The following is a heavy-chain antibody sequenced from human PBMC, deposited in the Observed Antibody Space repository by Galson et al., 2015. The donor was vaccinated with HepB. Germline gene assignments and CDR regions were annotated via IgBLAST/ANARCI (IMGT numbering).Heavy chain of an antibody. CDR2: IRQDGTTK. J-gene: IGHJ4*02. CDR1: GFTFSRYP. CDR3: ARDWQADY. V-gene: IGHV3-30-3*01. Sequence: SLRLSCAASGFTFSRYPMFWLRQPPGKGLEWVALIRQDGTTKYYTDSVKGRFTVSRDNSNHMLYLQMNSLRPEDTAVYYCARDWQADYWGQGNLVTVSS.